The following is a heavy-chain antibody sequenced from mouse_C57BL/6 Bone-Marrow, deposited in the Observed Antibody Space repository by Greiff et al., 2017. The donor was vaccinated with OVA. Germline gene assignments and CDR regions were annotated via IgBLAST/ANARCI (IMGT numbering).Heavy chain of an antibody. Sequence: VQLQQSGPVLVKPGASVKMSCKASGFTFTDYYMNWVKQTHGKSLEWIGVINPYNGGTSYNQKFKGKATLTVDKSSSTAYMELNSLTSEDSAVDYCARGRPFAYWGQGTLITVSA. CDR3: ARGRPFAY. CDR2: INPYNGGT. V-gene: IGHV1-19*01. D-gene: IGHD3-3*01. J-gene: IGHJ3*01. CDR1: GFTFTDYY.